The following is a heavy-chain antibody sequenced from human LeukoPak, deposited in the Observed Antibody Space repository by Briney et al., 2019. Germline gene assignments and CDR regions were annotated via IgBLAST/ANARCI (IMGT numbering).Heavy chain of an antibody. V-gene: IGHV4-34*01. J-gene: IGHJ5*02. CDR2: INHSGST. CDR3: ARGGWFDP. CDR1: GGSFSGYY. Sequence: SETLSLTCAVYGGSFSGYYWSWIRQPPGKGLEWIGEINHSGSTNYNPSLKSRVTISVDTSKNQFSLKLSSVTAADTAVYYCARGGWFDPWGQRTLVTVSS.